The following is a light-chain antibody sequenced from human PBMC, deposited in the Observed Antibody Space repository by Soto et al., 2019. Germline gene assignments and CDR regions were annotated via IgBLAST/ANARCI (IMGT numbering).Light chain of an antibody. V-gene: IGKV1-13*02. CDR2: GAS. CDR3: QQFYSSPIT. CDR1: QGISSA. J-gene: IGKJ5*01. Sequence: AIHISQSPSSLSASVGDTVTITCGASQGISSALAWYQQKPGKAPKLLMYGASSLETGVPSRFSGSGSGTDFTLTISTLKSEDFAIYYCQQFYSSPITFGQGTRLEIK.